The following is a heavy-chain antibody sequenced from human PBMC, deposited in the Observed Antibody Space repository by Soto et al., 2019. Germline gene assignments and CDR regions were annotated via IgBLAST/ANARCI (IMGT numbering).Heavy chain of an antibody. V-gene: IGHV4-59*01. CDR3: ARLGVVISRYYYGMDV. D-gene: IGHD3-3*01. J-gene: IGHJ6*02. CDR1: GGSISSYY. Sequence: QVQLQESGPGLVKPSETLSLTCTVSGGSISSYYWSWIRQPPGKGLEWIGYIYYSGSTNYNPSLKSGVTISGDTSKTQFSLKLSSVTAADTALYYCARLGVVISRYYYGMDVWGQGTTVTVSS. CDR2: IYYSGST.